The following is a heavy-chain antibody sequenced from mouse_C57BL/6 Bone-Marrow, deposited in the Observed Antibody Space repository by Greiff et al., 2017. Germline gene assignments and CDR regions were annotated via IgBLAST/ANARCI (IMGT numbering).Heavy chain of an antibody. Sequence: VQLQQSGTVLARPGASVKMSCKTSGFTFTSYWMHWVKQRPGQGLEWIGAIYPGNSDTSYNQKFKSKAKLTAVTSASTAYMELSSLTNEDSAVYYCTRYYGSSKGYWGQGTTLTVSS. CDR1: GFTFTSYW. D-gene: IGHD1-1*01. J-gene: IGHJ2*01. V-gene: IGHV1-5*01. CDR3: TRYYGSSKGY. CDR2: IYPGNSDT.